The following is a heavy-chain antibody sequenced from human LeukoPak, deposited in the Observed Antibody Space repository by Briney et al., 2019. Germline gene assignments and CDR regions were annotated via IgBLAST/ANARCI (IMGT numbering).Heavy chain of an antibody. J-gene: IGHJ4*02. V-gene: IGHV3-30*03. D-gene: IGHD3-16*01. Sequence: GGSLRLSCAASGFTFSSYGMHWVRQAPDKGLEWVAVISYDGSNKEYADSAKGRFTISRDNSKNTLYLQMNSLRSEDTAVYYCARDGGRSSEDYWGQGTLVTVSS. CDR3: ARDGGRSSEDY. CDR2: ISYDGSNK. CDR1: GFTFSSYG.